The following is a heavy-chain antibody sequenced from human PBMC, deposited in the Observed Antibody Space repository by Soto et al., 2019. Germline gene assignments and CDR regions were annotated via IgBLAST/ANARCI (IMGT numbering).Heavy chain of an antibody. CDR2: IYYTGSA. J-gene: IGHJ4*02. CDR3: ARADFGDRGLAFDS. CDR1: GGSTGSGGYY. D-gene: IGHD2-21*01. Sequence: QVQLLESAPGLVKTSQTLSLTCSVSGGSTGSGGYYWSWVRQHPGKGLEWIGYIYYTGSAYYSPSLKSRVSISVDTSKNQFSLILDAVTVADTAVYYCARADFGDRGLAFDSWGQGILVTVSS. V-gene: IGHV4-31*03.